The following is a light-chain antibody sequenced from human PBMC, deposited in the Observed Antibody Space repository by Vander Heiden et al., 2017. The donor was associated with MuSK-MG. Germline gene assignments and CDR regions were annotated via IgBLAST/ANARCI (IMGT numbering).Light chain of an antibody. CDR1: QSVTSNY. CDR2: GAS. Sequence: EIVLTQSPGTLSLSPGERATLSCRASQSVTSNYLVWYQQKAGQAPRLLIYGASSRATGIPDRFSGSGSGTDFTLTISRLEPEDFAVYYCQHYGDSYAFGQGTKLEIK. V-gene: IGKV3-20*01. CDR3: QHYGDSYA. J-gene: IGKJ2*01.